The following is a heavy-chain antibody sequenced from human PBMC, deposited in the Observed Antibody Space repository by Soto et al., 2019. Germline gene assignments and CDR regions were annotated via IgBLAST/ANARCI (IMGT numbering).Heavy chain of an antibody. CDR3: AREPPRVFWSGYSHNWFDP. J-gene: IGHJ5*02. CDR2: INSDGSST. CDR1: GFTFCSYW. V-gene: IGHV3-74*01. D-gene: IGHD3-3*01. Sequence: PGGSLRLSCAASGFTFCSYWMHWVRQAPGKGLVWVSRINSDGSSTSYADSVKGRFTISRDNAKNTLYLQMNSLRAEDTAVYYCAREPPRVFWSGYSHNWFDPWGQGTLVTVSS.